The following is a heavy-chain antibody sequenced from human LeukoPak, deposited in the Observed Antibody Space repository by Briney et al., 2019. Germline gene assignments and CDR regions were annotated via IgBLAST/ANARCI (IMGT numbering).Heavy chain of an antibody. CDR2: INRSGGSR. J-gene: IGHJ4*02. Sequence: GGSVRLSCAASGFTFSSYAISWVRQAPGKGLEWVACINRSGGSRYYADSVKGRFTISRDNSKNAGYLEVNSLRAEDTAVYYCAKSSYYDMLTGYARVWGQGTLVTVSS. D-gene: IGHD3-9*01. V-gene: IGHV3-23*01. CDR3: AKSSYYDMLTGYARV. CDR1: GFTFSSYA.